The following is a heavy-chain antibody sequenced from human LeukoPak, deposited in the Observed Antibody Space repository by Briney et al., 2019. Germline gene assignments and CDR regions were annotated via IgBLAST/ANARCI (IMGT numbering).Heavy chain of an antibody. CDR2: ISSSGSNV. D-gene: IGHD3-22*01. Sequence: GGSLRLSCVASGFTFSSNSMMWVRQAPGKGLEWVSFISSSGSNVYYADSVKGRFTISRDNAKNSLYLQMNSLRAEDTAVYYCARVRSGYYVDYWGQGTLVTVSS. V-gene: IGHV3-48*04. J-gene: IGHJ4*02. CDR1: GFTFSSNS. CDR3: ARVRSGYYVDY.